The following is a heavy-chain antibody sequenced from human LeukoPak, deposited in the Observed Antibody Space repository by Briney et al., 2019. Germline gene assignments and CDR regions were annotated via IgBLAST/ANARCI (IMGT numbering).Heavy chain of an antibody. CDR1: GGSISSYY. J-gene: IGHJ4*02. Sequence: SETLSLTCTVSGGSISSYYWSWNRQPPGKGLEWIGHIYYSGTTNYNPSLKSRVTMSVVTSKKQFSLKVSSVTAADTAVYYCARGFGDHGLNYFDYWGQGTLVSVSS. CDR3: ARGFGDHGLNYFDY. CDR2: IYYSGTT. V-gene: IGHV4-59*01. D-gene: IGHD4-17*01.